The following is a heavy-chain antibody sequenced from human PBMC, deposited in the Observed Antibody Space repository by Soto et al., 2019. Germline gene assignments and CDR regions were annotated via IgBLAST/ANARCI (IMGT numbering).Heavy chain of an antibody. CDR3: ARVYGSGCYYPNWFDP. D-gene: IGHD3-10*01. CDR2: IYHSGST. J-gene: IGHJ5*02. V-gene: IGHV4-30-2*01. Sequence: QLQLQESGSGLVKPSQTLSLTCAVSGGSISSGGYSWSWIRQPPGKGLEWIGYIYHSGSTYYNPSLKSRVTISVDRSKNQFSLKLSSVTAADTAVYYCARVYGSGCYYPNWFDPWGQGTLVTVSS. CDR1: GGSISSGGYS.